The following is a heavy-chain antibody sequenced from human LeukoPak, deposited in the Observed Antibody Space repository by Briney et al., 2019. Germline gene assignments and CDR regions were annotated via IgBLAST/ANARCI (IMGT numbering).Heavy chain of an antibody. CDR2: ISYDGSNK. Sequence: GRSLRLSCAASGFTFSSYAMHWVRQAPGKGLEWVAVISYDGSNKYHADSVKGRFTISRDNSKNTSYLQMNSLRTEDTAVYYCARVPLGDYSSSWPYFYYYMDVWGKGTTVTISS. CDR3: ARVPLGDYSSSWPYFYYYMDV. J-gene: IGHJ6*03. V-gene: IGHV3-30*04. D-gene: IGHD6-13*01. CDR1: GFTFSSYA.